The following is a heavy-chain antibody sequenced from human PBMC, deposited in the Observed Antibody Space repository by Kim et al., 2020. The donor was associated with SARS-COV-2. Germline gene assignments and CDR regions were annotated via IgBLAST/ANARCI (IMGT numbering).Heavy chain of an antibody. CDR1: GYTFTSYA. CDR3: AREESGLSYLYYYGMDV. D-gene: IGHD3-10*01. V-gene: IGHV1-3*01. J-gene: IGHJ6*02. Sequence: ASVKVSCKASGYTFTSYAMHWVRQAPGQRLEWMGWINAGNGNTKYSQKFQGRVTITRDTSASTAYMELSSLRSEDTAVYYCAREESGLSYLYYYGMDVWGQGTTVTVSS. CDR2: INAGNGNT.